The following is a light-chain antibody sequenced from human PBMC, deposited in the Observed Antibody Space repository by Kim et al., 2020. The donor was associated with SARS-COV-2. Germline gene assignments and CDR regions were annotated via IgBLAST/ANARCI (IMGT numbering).Light chain of an antibody. J-gene: IGLJ3*02. V-gene: IGLV3-19*01. CDR3: NSRDKTGNHPV. Sequence: ALGQTVTITCQGDRLRSFYANWYQQKPGQAPLLVFYGKDTRPSGIPDRFSGSNAGNTAYLTISGAQAEDEADYYCNSRDKTGNHPVFGGGTQLTVL. CDR1: RLRSFY. CDR2: GKD.